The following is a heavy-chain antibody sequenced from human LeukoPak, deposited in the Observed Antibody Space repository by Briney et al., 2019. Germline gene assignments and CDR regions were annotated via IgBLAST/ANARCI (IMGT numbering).Heavy chain of an antibody. J-gene: IGHJ4*02. D-gene: IGHD6-6*01. Sequence: PVASVKVSCKASGDTFITYTFSWVRQAPGQGLEWMGWMNPNSGNTGYAQEFQGRVTITRNTSISTAYMERSSLRSEDTAVYYCALEYSSSGFDYWGQGTLVTVSS. CDR3: ALEYSSSGFDY. CDR1: GDTFITYT. V-gene: IGHV1-8*03. CDR2: MNPNSGNT.